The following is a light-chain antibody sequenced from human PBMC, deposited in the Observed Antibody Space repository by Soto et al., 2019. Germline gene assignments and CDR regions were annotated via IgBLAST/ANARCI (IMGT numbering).Light chain of an antibody. CDR2: GAS. Sequence: EIVLTQSPGTLSLSPGERATLSYRASQSVSNNYLAWYQQKPGQAPRLLIYGASSRATGFPDRFSGSGSGTDFTLTISRLEPEDFAVYYCQQYGSSPRTFGQGTKVEIK. J-gene: IGKJ1*01. V-gene: IGKV3-20*01. CDR1: QSVSNNY. CDR3: QQYGSSPRT.